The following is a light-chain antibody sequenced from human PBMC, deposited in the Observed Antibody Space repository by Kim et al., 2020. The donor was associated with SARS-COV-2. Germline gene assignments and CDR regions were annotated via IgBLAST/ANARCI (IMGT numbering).Light chain of an antibody. CDR2: WAY. Sequence: DIVMTQSPDSLAVSLGERATINCKSSQSVLYSSNNKNYLAWYQQKPGQPPKLLIYWAYTRESGVPDRFSGSGSGTDFAFTISSLQAEDVGVYCCQQYYNTPHTFGKETKVVIK. CDR1: QSVLYSSNNKNY. CDR3: QQYYNTPHT. J-gene: IGKJ1*01. V-gene: IGKV4-1*01.